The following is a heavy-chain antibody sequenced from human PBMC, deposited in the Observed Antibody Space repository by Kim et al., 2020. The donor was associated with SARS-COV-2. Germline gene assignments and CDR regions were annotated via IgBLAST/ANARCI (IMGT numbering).Heavy chain of an antibody. J-gene: IGHJ4*02. Sequence: GGSLRLSCAASGSGFTFSNAWMSWVRQAPGKGLEWVGRIISNIGGGTTDYAAPVKGRFTISRDDSKNTVDLQMNSLKTEDTGVYYCTTDWGLSGSYGWGQGTLVTVSS. CDR2: IISNIGGGTT. V-gene: IGHV3-15*01. CDR1: GSGFTFSNAW. CDR3: TTDWGLSGSYG. D-gene: IGHD1-26*01.